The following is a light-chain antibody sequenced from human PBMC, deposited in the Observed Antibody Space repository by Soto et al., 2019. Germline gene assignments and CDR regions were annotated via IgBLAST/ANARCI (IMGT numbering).Light chain of an antibody. J-gene: IGLJ3*02. CDR3: SSYAGSNLWV. CDR1: SSDVGNYKY. V-gene: IGLV2-8*01. Sequence: QSVLTQSPSASGSPGQSVTISCTGTSSDVGNYKYVPWYQQHPGKAPKLMIYEVSKRPSGVPDRFSGSKSGNTASLTVSGLQVEDEADYYCSSYAGSNLWVFGGGTKLTVL. CDR2: EVS.